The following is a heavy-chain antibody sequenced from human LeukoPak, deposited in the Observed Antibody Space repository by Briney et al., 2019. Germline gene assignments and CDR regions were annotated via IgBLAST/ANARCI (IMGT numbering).Heavy chain of an antibody. CDR3: ARHPAALGYETPRGLHYYGMDV. CDR1: GYSFTSYW. V-gene: IGHV5-51*01. J-gene: IGHJ6*02. D-gene: IGHD3-10*01. CDR2: IYPGDSDT. Sequence: GESLKISCKGSGYSFTSYWIGWVRQMPGKGLEWMGIIYPGDSDTRYSPSFQGQVTISADKSISTAYLQWSSLKASDTAMYYCARHPAALGYETPRGLHYYGMDVWGQGTTVTVSS.